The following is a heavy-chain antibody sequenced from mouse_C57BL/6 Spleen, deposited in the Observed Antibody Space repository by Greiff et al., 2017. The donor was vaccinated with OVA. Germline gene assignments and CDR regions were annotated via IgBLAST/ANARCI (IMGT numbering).Heavy chain of an antibody. CDR2: ISDGGCCT. Sequence: EVKLVESGGGLVKPGGSLKLSCAASGFTFSSYAMSWVRQTPEQRLEWVATISDGGCCTYYPANVKGRFTLSRDNAKNTLYLQRSHLKSENTAMYYGARDPPSTTIVATNYFDYWGQGTTLTVSA. CDR1: GFTFSSYA. V-gene: IGHV5-4*01. J-gene: IGHJ2*01. D-gene: IGHD1-1*01. CDR3: ARDPPSTTIVATNYFDY.